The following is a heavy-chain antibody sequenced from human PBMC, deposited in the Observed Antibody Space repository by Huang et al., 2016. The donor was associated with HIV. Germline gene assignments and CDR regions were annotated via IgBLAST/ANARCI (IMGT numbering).Heavy chain of an antibody. D-gene: IGHD3-22*01. Sequence: QVQLEQWGAGLLKPPETLSLTCAVYGGSFSGYYWNWLRQAPGKGLEWVGEINHSGNTNYNPSLKSRVNMSVDTSKSQFSLYLTSLSAADTGTYFCARRYNSRRDYWGRGTLVTVHS. CDR2: INHSGNT. CDR1: GGSFSGYY. CDR3: ARRYNSRRDY. V-gene: IGHV4-34*02. J-gene: IGHJ4*02.